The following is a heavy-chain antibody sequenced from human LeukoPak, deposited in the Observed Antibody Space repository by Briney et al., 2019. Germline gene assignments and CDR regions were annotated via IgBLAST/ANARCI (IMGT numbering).Heavy chain of an antibody. CDR3: ARESATVDSYYYYYMGV. Sequence: SETLSLTCTVSGGSISNYYWGWIRQPPGKGLEWIGYIHYSGSTNYNPSLKSRVTISVDTSKNQFSLRLSSVTAADTAVYYCARESATVDSYYYYYMGVWGKGTMVTVSS. D-gene: IGHD4-23*01. V-gene: IGHV4-59*01. J-gene: IGHJ6*03. CDR1: GGSISNYY. CDR2: IHYSGST.